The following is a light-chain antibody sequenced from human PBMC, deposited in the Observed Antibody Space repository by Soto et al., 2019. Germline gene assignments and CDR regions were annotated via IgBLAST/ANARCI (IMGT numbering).Light chain of an antibody. V-gene: IGKV3-20*01. J-gene: IGKJ1*01. CDR1: QSVGSAW. Sequence: ENVLTQSPGTLSLSPGERATLSCRASQSVGSAWLAWYQQKPGQAPRLLHYSTSTRATGIPDRFSGSGSGTDFTLTISRLEPEDFAVYYCQQYGSPLWTFGQGTKVEVK. CDR2: STS. CDR3: QQYGSPLWT.